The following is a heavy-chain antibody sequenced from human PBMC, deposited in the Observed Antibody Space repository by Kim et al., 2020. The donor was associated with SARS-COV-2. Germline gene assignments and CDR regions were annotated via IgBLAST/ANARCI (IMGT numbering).Heavy chain of an antibody. Sequence: GGSLRLSCVPSGFTFSSYAMHWVRQAPGKGLEWVAIIWDNGSYKYYADSVKGRFTISRDNSKNILYLQMSSLRAEDTAMYYCARDDRSSSGFIEYWGQGTLVIVSS. D-gene: IGHD3-10*01. CDR1: GFTFSSYA. V-gene: IGHV3-33*01. CDR3: ARDDRSSSGFIEY. CDR2: IWDNGSYK. J-gene: IGHJ4*02.